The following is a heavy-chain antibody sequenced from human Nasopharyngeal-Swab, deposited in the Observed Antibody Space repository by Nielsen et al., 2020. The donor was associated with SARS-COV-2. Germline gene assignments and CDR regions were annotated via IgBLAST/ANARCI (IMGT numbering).Heavy chain of an antibody. CDR1: GYTFTGYY. CDR2: IKPNSGGT. D-gene: IGHD6-19*01. J-gene: IGHJ6*02. CDR3: ARDPTSVAGTGDYYYGMDV. V-gene: IGHV1-2*06. Sequence: ASVQVSCKASGYTFTGYYMHWVRQAPGQGLEWMGRIKPNSGGTNYAQKFQGRVTMTRDTSISTAYMELSRLRSDDTAVYYCARDPTSVAGTGDYYYGMDVWGQGTTVTVSS.